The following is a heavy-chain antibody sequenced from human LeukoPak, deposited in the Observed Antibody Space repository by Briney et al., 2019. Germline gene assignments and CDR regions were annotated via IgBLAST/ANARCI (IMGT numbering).Heavy chain of an antibody. D-gene: IGHD4-11*01. CDR2: INHSGST. Sequence: PSETLSLTCAVYGGSFSGYYWSWIRQPPGKGLEWIGEINHSGSTNYNPSLKSRVTISVDTSKNQFSLKPSSVTAADTAVYYCVRDYSNFVQGDWGQGTLVTVSS. V-gene: IGHV4-34*01. CDR3: VRDYSNFVQGD. CDR1: GGSFSGYY. J-gene: IGHJ4*02.